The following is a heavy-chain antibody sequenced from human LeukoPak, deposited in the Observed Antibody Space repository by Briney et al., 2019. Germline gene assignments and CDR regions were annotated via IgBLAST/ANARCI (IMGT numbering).Heavy chain of an antibody. CDR1: GGSISSYY. D-gene: IGHD3-22*01. Sequence: SETLSLTCTVSGGSISSYYWSWIRQPPGKGLEWIGYIYYSGSTNYNPSLKSRVTISVDTSKNQFSLKLSSVTAADTAVYYCARYRFGYPFDYWGQGTLVTVSS. V-gene: IGHV4-59*08. J-gene: IGHJ4*02. CDR3: ARYRFGYPFDY. CDR2: IYYSGST.